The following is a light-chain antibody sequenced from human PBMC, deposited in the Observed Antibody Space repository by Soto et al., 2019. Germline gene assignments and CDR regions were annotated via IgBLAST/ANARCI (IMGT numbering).Light chain of an antibody. CDR2: EVS. CDR1: SSDVGGYNY. Sequence: QSALTQPPSASGSPGQSVTISCTGTSSDVGGYNYVSWYQQHPGKAPKLMIYEVSKRPSGVPDRFSGSKSGNTASLTVSGLQAEDEADYYCSSYGGFNNLGVFGGGTKLTVL. J-gene: IGLJ2*01. V-gene: IGLV2-8*01. CDR3: SSYGGFNNLGV.